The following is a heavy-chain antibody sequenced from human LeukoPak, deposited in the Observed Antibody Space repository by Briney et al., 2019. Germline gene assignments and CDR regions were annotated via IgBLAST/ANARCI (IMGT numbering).Heavy chain of an antibody. CDR2: INSDGSST. CDR1: GFTFSSYW. D-gene: IGHD6-13*01. Sequence: GGSLRLSCAASGFTFSSYWMHWVRQAPGKGLVWVPRINSDGSSTSYADSVKGRFTISRDNAKNTLYLQMNSLRAEDTAVYYCARGGYSSSWYVSWFDPWGQGTLVTVSS. V-gene: IGHV3-74*01. CDR3: ARGGYSSSWYVSWFDP. J-gene: IGHJ5*02.